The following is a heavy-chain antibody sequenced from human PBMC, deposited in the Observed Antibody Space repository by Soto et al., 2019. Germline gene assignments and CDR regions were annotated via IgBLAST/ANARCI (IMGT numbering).Heavy chain of an antibody. D-gene: IGHD2-15*01. CDR1: GGTFSSYA. J-gene: IGHJ6*02. CDR3: ARDIVVVAATPYYYYGMDV. V-gene: IGHV1-69*12. Sequence: QVQLVQSGAEVKKPGSSVKVSCKASGGTFSSYAISWVRQAPGQGLEWMGGIIPIFGTANSAQKFQGRVTITADESTSTAYMELSSLRSEDTAVYYCARDIVVVAATPYYYYGMDVWGQGTTVTVSS. CDR2: IIPIFGTA.